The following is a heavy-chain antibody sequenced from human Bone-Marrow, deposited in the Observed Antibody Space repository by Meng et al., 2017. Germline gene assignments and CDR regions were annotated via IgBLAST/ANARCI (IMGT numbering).Heavy chain of an antibody. D-gene: IGHD4-17*01. Sequence: QLQLVHCGGEVKKTGASVKDACKATGETFNSNGISWVRQAPGQGLEWMGWISAYNGNTNYAQKLQGRVTMTTDTSTSTAYMELRSLRSDDTAVYYCARDGGDYSYYFDYWGQGTLVTVSS. CDR2: ISAYNGNT. CDR3: ARDGGDYSYYFDY. J-gene: IGHJ4*02. CDR1: GETFNSNG. V-gene: IGHV1-18*01.